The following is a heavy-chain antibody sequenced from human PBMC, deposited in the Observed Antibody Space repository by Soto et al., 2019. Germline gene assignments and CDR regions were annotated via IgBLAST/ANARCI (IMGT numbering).Heavy chain of an antibody. CDR1: GYTFTSYD. Sequence: ASVKVSCKASGYTFTSYDINWVRQATGQGLEWMGWMNPNSGNTGYAQKFQGRVTMTRNTSISTAYMELSSLRSEDTAVYFCARRKERSGPYYLDYWGQGTLVTVSS. CDR3: ARRKERSGPYYLDY. V-gene: IGHV1-8*01. D-gene: IGHD6-25*01. CDR2: MNPNSGNT. J-gene: IGHJ4*02.